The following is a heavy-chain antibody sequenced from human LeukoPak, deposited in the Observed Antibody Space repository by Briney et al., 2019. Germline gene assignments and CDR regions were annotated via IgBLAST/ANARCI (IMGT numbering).Heavy chain of an antibody. CDR1: GYTFTGYY. CDR3: ARVPVPGYYYGMDV. Sequence: ASVKVSCKASGYTFTGYYMHWVRQAPGQGLEWMGWINPNSGGTNYAQKFQGRVTMTRDTSIGTAYMELSRLRSDDTAVYYCARVPVPGYYYGMDVWGQGTTVTVSS. CDR2: INPNSGGT. J-gene: IGHJ6*02. D-gene: IGHD6-6*01. V-gene: IGHV1-2*02.